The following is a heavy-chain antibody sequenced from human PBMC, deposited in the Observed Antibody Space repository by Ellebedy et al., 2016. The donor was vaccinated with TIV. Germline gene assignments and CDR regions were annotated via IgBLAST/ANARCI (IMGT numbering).Heavy chain of an antibody. J-gene: IGHJ4*02. Sequence: PGGSLRLSCAASGFTFSSYGMHWVRQAPGKGLEWLAVIWHDGSNKYYADSVKGRFTISRDNSINTLYLQINSLRAEDTAVFYCARDTAMNYWGLGTLVTVSS. V-gene: IGHV3-33*01. CDR1: GFTFSSYG. CDR3: ARDTAMNY. CDR2: IWHDGSNK. D-gene: IGHD5-18*01.